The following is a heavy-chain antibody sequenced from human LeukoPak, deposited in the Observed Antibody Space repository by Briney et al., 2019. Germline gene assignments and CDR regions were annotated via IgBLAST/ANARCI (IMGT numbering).Heavy chain of an antibody. J-gene: IGHJ6*02. D-gene: IGHD3-10*01. Sequence: GGSLRLSCAASGFTFSSYWMHWVRQAPGKGLVWVSRINSDGSSTSYADSVKGRFTISRDNAKNTLYLQMNSLRAEDTAVYYCASLQGSGLLWFGELLNRPDYYGMDVWGQGTTVTVSS. CDR3: ASLQGSGLLWFGELLNRPDYYGMDV. CDR2: INSDGSST. CDR1: GFTFSSYW. V-gene: IGHV3-74*01.